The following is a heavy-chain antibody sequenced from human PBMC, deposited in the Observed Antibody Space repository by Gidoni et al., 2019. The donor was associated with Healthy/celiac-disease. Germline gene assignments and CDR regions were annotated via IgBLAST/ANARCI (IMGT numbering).Heavy chain of an antibody. CDR3: ARTVLPIRASAGYFDY. CDR2: SIPIFGTA. D-gene: IGHD3-10*01. V-gene: IGHV1-69*01. Sequence: QVQLVQSGAAVKKPGSSVKVSCKASGGTFSSYAISWVRQAPGQGLEWMGGSIPIFGTANYAQKFQGRVTITADESTSTAYMELSSLRSEDTAVYYCARTVLPIRASAGYFDYWGQGTLVTVSS. CDR1: GGTFSSYA. J-gene: IGHJ4*02.